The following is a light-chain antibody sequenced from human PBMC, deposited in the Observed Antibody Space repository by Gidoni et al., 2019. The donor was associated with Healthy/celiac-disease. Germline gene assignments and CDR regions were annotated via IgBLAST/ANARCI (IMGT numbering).Light chain of an antibody. CDR1: SSDVGGHNY. J-gene: IGLJ1*01. V-gene: IGLV2-14*01. CDR3: SSYTSSSTPYV. CDR2: DVS. Sequence: QSALPHPASVSGSPGQSITISCTGTSSDVGGHNYVSWYQQHPGKAPKLMIYDVSNRPSGVSNRFSGSKSGNTASLTISGLQAEDEADYYCSSYTSSSTPYVFGTGTKVTVL.